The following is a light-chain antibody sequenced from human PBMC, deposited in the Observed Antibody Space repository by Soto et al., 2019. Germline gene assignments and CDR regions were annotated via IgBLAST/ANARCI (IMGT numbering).Light chain of an antibody. CDR1: QSVSSN. V-gene: IGKV3D-15*01. CDR3: QQYNNWPPTLRT. Sequence: EIVMTQSPAPLSVSPGERATLSCRSSQSVSSNLAWYQQKPGQAPRLLIYGASTRATGIPARFSGSGSGTEFTLTIGSLQSEDLAVDDCQQYNNWPPTLRTFGQGTKVDIK. CDR2: GAS. J-gene: IGKJ1*01.